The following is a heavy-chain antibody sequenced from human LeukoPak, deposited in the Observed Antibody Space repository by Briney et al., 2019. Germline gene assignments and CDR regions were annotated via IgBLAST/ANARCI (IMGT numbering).Heavy chain of an antibody. CDR2: VNPDMSEK. D-gene: IGHD1-26*01. CDR3: TRDMQGSRLYLVGSQND. CDR1: GFTFNRHW. Sequence: GGSLRLSCAASGFTFNRHWMTWVRQAPGRGLEWIANVNPDMSEKNYVDSVKGRFTISRDNAMNTLYLQMNSLRAEDSALYYCTRDMQGSRLYLVGSQNDWGQGTLVTVSS. J-gene: IGHJ4*02. V-gene: IGHV3-7*01.